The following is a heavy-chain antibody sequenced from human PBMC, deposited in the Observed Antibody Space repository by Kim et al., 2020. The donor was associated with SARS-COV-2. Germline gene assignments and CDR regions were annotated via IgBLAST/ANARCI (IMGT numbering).Heavy chain of an antibody. V-gene: IGHV3-23*01. CDR1: GFTFSSYA. D-gene: IGHD6-13*01. CDR3: AKDRGIAAAGRPNWFDP. J-gene: IGHJ5*02. Sequence: GGSLRLSCAASGFTFSSYAMSWVRQAPGKGLEWVSAISGSGGSTYYADSVKGRFTISRDNSKNTLYLQMNSLRAEDTAVYYCAKDRGIAAAGRPNWFDPWGQGTLVTVSS. CDR2: ISGSGGST.